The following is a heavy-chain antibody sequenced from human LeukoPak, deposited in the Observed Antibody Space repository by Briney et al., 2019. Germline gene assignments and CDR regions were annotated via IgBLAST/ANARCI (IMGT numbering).Heavy chain of an antibody. CDR1: GGSISSSSYY. CDR3: ARTLGYGDFDY. D-gene: IGHD4-17*01. J-gene: IGHJ4*02. V-gene: IGHV4-39*01. CDR2: IYYSGST. Sequence: SETLSLTCTVSGGSISSSSYYWGWIRQPPGKGLEWIGSIYYSGSTYYNPSLKSRVTISADTSKNQFSLKLSSVTAADTAVYYCARTLGYGDFDYWGQGTLVTVSS.